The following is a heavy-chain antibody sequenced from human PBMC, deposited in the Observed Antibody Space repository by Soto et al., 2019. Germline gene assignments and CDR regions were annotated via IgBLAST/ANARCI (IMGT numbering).Heavy chain of an antibody. CDR1: GFSFSNYA. Sequence: QVQLVESGGSVVQPGKSLRLSCAASGFSFSNYAMHWVRQAPGKGLEWVAVIWYDGSNKYYADSVKCRFTISKDNSQTTVYLQMNRLRAEDTAVYYCTRDPYGGSRYYFDSWGQGTLVTVSS. V-gene: IGHV3-33*01. J-gene: IGHJ4*02. D-gene: IGHD1-26*01. CDR3: TRDPYGGSRYYFDS. CDR2: IWYDGSNK.